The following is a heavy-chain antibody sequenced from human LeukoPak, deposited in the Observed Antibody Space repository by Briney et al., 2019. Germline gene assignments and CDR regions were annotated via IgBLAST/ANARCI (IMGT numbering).Heavy chain of an antibody. CDR3: ARAGLTQYSMDNWFDP. Sequence: SPTLSPACTLSADSVINPYYGSIRQPAGEGLEWLVRVDSNGRSKRNPSLKSRVTISANTSKKQLSLKLTSVTAADTAVYYCARAGLTQYSMDNWFDPWGQGMLVTVSS. CDR1: ADSVINPY. D-gene: IGHD2/OR15-2a*01. CDR2: VDSNGRS. J-gene: IGHJ5*02. V-gene: IGHV4-4*07.